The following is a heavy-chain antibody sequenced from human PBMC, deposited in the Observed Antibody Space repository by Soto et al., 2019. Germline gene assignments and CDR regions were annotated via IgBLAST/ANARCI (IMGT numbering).Heavy chain of an antibody. J-gene: IGHJ6*02. D-gene: IGHD3-10*01. Sequence: GGSLRLSCAASGFTFSSYDMHWVRQATGKGLEWVSAIGTAGDTYYPGSVKGRFTISREIAKNSLYLKMNSLRAEDTAFFYCARVESGLGHYYYYGMDVWGQGTTVTVSS. CDR3: ARVESGLGHYYYYGMDV. CDR1: GFTFSSYD. CDR2: IGTAGDT. V-gene: IGHV3-13*01.